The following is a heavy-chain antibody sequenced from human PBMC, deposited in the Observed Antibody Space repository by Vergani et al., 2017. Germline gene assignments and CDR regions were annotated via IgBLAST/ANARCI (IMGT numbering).Heavy chain of an antibody. CDR3: ASSYYYGSGSYYRAHSFDY. D-gene: IGHD3-10*01. CDR1: GFTFSSYS. Sequence: EVQLVESGGGLVQPGGSLRLSCAASGFTFSSYSMNWVRQAPGKGLEWVSYISSSSSTIYYADSVKGRFTISRDNSKNTLYLQMNSLRAEDTAVYYCASSYYYGSGSYYRAHSFDYWGQGTLVTVSS. V-gene: IGHV3-48*01. J-gene: IGHJ4*02. CDR2: ISSSSSTI.